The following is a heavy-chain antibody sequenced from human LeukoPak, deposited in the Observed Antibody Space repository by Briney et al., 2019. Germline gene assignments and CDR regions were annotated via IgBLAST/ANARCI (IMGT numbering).Heavy chain of an antibody. Sequence: SVKVSCKASGGTFSSYAISWVRQAPGQGLEWMGGIIPIFGTANYAQKFQGRVMITADESTSTAYMELSSLRSEDTAVYYCARDYCSSTSCYTHWFDPWGQGTPVTVSS. V-gene: IGHV1-69*13. D-gene: IGHD2-2*02. CDR1: GGTFSSYA. J-gene: IGHJ5*02. CDR2: IIPIFGTA. CDR3: ARDYCSSTSCYTHWFDP.